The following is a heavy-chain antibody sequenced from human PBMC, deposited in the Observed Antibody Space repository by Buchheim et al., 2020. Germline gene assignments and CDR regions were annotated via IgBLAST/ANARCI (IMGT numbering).Heavy chain of an antibody. J-gene: IGHJ4*02. D-gene: IGHD3-16*01. V-gene: IGHV4-59*01. CDR3: ARGSFTAIDF. CDR1: GGSISSFF. Sequence: QVHLQESGPGLVKPSETLSRTCTVSGGSISSFFWSWIRQPPGGGLEWIGYIYNSGSTNYNPSLKSRVTISVDTSKNQFSLNLNSVTAADTAVFYCARGSFTAIDFWGQGTL. CDR2: IYNSGST.